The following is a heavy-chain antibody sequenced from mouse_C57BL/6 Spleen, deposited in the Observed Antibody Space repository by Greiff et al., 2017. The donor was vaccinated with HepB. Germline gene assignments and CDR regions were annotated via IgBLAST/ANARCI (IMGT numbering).Heavy chain of an antibody. CDR3: ARHDYGSRYYFDY. J-gene: IGHJ2*01. CDR2: ISGGGGNT. D-gene: IGHD1-1*01. Sequence: EVQRVESGGGLVKPGGSLKLSCAASGFTFSSYTMSWVRQTPEKRLEWVATISGGGGNTYYPDSVKGRFTISRDNAKNTLYLQMSSLRSEDTALYYCARHDYGSRYYFDYWGQGTTLTVSS. V-gene: IGHV5-9*01. CDR1: GFTFSSYT.